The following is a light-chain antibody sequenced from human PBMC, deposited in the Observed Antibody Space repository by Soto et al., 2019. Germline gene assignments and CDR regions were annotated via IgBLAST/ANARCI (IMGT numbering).Light chain of an antibody. CDR3: QQYGSSLYT. CDR1: LSVTSNY. V-gene: IGKV3-20*01. CDR2: DAS. Sequence: EIVLTQSPDTLSLSPGERATLSCRASLSVTSNYLAWYQQIPGQAPRLLIYDASRSATGIPDRFSGSGSGTDFTLTISRLEPEDFEVYYCQQYGSSLYTFGQGTNQEIK. J-gene: IGKJ2*01.